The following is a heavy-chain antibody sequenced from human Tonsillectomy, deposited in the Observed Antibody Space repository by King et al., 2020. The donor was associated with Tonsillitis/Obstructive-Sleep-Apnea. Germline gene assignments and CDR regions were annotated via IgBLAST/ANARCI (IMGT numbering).Heavy chain of an antibody. Sequence: VQLQQWGAGLLKPSETLSLTCGAYGGSFSGYYWTWIRQPPGKGLEWIGEISHSGGTNYNPSLESRVTISVDTSKNQFSLRLNSVTAADTAVYYCARGRGRVVVVPVYNWFDHWGQGTLVTVSS. J-gene: IGHJ5*02. D-gene: IGHD2-2*01. CDR1: GGSFSGYY. CDR3: ARGRGRVVVVPVYNWFDH. CDR2: ISHSGGT. V-gene: IGHV4-34*02.